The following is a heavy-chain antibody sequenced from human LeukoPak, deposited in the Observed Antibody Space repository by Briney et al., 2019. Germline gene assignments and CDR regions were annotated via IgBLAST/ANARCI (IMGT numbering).Heavy chain of an antibody. CDR3: ARRLPAYYYYYYGMDV. CDR1: GYTFTSYY. J-gene: IGHJ6*02. Sequence: ASVKVSCKASGYTFTSYYMHWVRQAPGQGLEWMGWMNPNSGNTGYAQKFQGRVTMTRNTSISTAYMELSSLRSEDTAVYYCARRLPAYYYYYYGMDVWGQGTTVTVSS. CDR2: MNPNSGNT. V-gene: IGHV1-8*02. D-gene: IGHD4-11*01.